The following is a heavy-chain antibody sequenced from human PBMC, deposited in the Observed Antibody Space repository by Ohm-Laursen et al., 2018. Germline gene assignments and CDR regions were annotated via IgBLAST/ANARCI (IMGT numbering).Heavy chain of an antibody. CDR2: MHHGGST. CDR1: GYSISSGYY. J-gene: IGHJ4*02. CDR3: ARRTYFDQ. Sequence: SETLSLTCAVSGYSISSGYYWGWIRQPPGKGLEWIGSMHHGGSTYYNPSLQSRVTISVDTSKNQFSLKLRYVTAADTAVYYCARRTYFDQWSQGTLVTVSS. V-gene: IGHV4-38-2*01. D-gene: IGHD1/OR15-1a*01.